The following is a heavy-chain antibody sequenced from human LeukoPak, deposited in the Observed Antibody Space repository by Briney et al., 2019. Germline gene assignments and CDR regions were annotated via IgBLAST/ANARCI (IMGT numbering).Heavy chain of an antibody. D-gene: IGHD6-13*01. Sequence: GGSLRLSCAASGFTVSSNYMSWVRQAPGKGLEWVSVIYSGGSTYYADSVKGRFTISRDNSKNTLYLQMNSLRAEDTAVYYCARVSIEAAAGSFDYWGQGTLVTVSS. J-gene: IGHJ4*02. CDR2: IYSGGST. CDR3: ARVSIEAAAGSFDY. V-gene: IGHV3-66*01. CDR1: GFTVSSNY.